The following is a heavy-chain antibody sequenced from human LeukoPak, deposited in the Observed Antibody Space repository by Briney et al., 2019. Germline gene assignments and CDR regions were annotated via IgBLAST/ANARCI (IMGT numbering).Heavy chain of an antibody. CDR3: AKDLSPESNRLSPFDY. CDR2: ITGSGGTT. Sequence: GGSLRLSCAASGLTFRSTAMSWVRQAPGKGLEWVSPITGSGGTTKYADSVKGRFTISRDNSKNTLDLQMNSLRAEDTAIFYCAKDLSPESNRLSPFDYWGQGTLVTVSS. V-gene: IGHV3-23*01. CDR1: GLTFRSTA. J-gene: IGHJ4*02. D-gene: IGHD3-16*02.